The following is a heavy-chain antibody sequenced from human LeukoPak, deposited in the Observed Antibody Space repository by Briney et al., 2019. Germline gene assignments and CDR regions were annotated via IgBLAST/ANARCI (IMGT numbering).Heavy chain of an antibody. J-gene: IGHJ3*02. V-gene: IGHV4-59*01. D-gene: IGHD2-15*01. CDR1: GGSISSYY. CDR3: ARSGYCSGGSCYFSLFSEAFDI. Sequence: PETLSLTCTVSGGSISSYYWSWIRQPPGKGLEWIGYIYYSGSTNYNPSLKSRVTISVDTSKNQFSLKLSSVTAADTAVYYCARSGYCSGGSCYFSLFSEAFDIWGQGTMVTVSS. CDR2: IYYSGST.